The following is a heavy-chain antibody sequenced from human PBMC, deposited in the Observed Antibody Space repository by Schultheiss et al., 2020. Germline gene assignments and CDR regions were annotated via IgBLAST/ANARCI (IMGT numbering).Heavy chain of an antibody. Sequence: GGSLRLSCAASGFTFSSYEMNWVRQAPGKGLEWVSYISSSGSTIYYADSVKGRFTISRDNAKNSLYLQMNSLRAEDTAVYYCAREGAPSYCSGGSCYEGYGMDVWGQGTTVNGSS. J-gene: IGHJ6*02. D-gene: IGHD2-15*01. CDR2: ISSSGSTI. V-gene: IGHV3-48*03. CDR3: AREGAPSYCSGGSCYEGYGMDV. CDR1: GFTFSSYE.